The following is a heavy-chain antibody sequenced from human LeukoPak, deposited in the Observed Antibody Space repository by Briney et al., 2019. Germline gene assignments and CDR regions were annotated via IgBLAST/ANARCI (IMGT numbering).Heavy chain of an antibody. CDR2: ISYDGGNK. V-gene: IGHV3-30-3*01. J-gene: IGHJ4*02. Sequence: GGSLRLSCAASGFTFSSHALHWVRQAPGKGLEWVAVISYDGGNKYYADSVKGRFTISRDNSENTLYLQVNSLRAEDTAVYYCARAGTLKYFDWLTPGEWGQGTLVTVSS. D-gene: IGHD3-9*01. CDR3: ARAGTLKYFDWLTPGE. CDR1: GFTFSSHA.